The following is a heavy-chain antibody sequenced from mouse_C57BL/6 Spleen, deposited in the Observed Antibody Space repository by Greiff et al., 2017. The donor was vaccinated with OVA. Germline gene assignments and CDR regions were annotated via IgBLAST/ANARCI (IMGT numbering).Heavy chain of an antibody. CDR2: IDPEDGDT. CDR3: STWGSYYYGSSSSWFAY. D-gene: IGHD1-1*01. V-gene: IGHV14-1*01. Sequence: VQLQQSGAELVRPGASVKLSCTASGFNIKDYYMHWVKQRPEQGLEWIGRIDPEDGDTDYAPKFQGKATMTADTSSNTAYLQFSSLTSEDTAVYYCSTWGSYYYGSSSSWFAYWGQGTLVTVSA. J-gene: IGHJ3*01. CDR1: GFNIKDYY.